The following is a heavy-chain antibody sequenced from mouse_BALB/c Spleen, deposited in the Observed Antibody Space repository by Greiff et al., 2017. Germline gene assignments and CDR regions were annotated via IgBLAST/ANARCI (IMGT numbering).Heavy chain of an antibody. D-gene: IGHD1-1*01. CDR3: AREDYGYGYFDV. Sequence: EVHLVESGGGLVQPGGSLRLSCATSGFTFTDYYMSWVRQPPGKALEWLGFIRNKANGYTTEYSASVKGRFTISRDNSQSILYLQMNTLRAEDSATYYCAREDYGYGYFDVWGAGTTVTVAS. CDR1: GFTFTDYY. J-gene: IGHJ1*01. CDR2: IRNKANGYTT. V-gene: IGHV7-3*02.